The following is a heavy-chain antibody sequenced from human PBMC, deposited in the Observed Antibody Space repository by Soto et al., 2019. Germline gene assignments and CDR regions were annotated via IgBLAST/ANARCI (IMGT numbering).Heavy chain of an antibody. J-gene: IGHJ4*02. D-gene: IGHD3-3*01. CDR2: ISAYNGNT. V-gene: IGHV1-18*01. CDR1: GYTFTSYG. Sequence: ASVKVSCKASGYTFTSYGISWVRQAPGQGLEWMGWISAYNGNTNYAQKLQGRVTMTTDTSTSTAYMELRSLRSDDTAVYYCARKANFWSGYYSVSFDYWGQGTLVTVSS. CDR3: ARKANFWSGYYSVSFDY.